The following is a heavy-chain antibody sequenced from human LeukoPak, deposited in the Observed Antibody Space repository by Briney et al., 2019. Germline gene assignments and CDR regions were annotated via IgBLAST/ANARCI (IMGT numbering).Heavy chain of an antibody. CDR3: ARFGYSYGIDY. Sequence: SETLSLTCTVSGGSISSYYWSWIRQPPGKGLEWIGYIYYSGSTNYNPSLKGRVTISVDTSKNQFSLKLSSVTAADTAVYYCARFGYSYGIDYWGQGTLVTVSS. CDR2: IYYSGST. CDR1: GGSISSYY. V-gene: IGHV4-59*01. J-gene: IGHJ4*02. D-gene: IGHD5-18*01.